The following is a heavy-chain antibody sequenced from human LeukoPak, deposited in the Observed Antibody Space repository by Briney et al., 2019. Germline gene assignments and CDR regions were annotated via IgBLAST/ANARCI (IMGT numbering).Heavy chain of an antibody. CDR3: ARVGAINWFDP. Sequence: SSETLSLTCTVSGGSISSYYWSWIRQPPGKGLEWIGYIYYSGSTNYNPSLKSRVTISVDTSKNQFSLKLSSVTAADTAVYYCARVGAINWFDPWGQGTLVTVSS. D-gene: IGHD1-26*01. J-gene: IGHJ5*02. V-gene: IGHV4-59*12. CDR2: IYYSGST. CDR1: GGSISSYY.